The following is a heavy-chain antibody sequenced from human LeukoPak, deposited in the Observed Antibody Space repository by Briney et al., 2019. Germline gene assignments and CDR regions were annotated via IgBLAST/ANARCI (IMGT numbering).Heavy chain of an antibody. Sequence: SETLSLTCAVYGGSFSGYYWSWIRQPPGKGLEWIGEINHSGSTNYNPSLKSRVTISIDTSKKQFSLRLNAVTAADTAVFYCASLRVPGYFDYWGQGALVTVSS. D-gene: IGHD3-16*01. CDR3: ASLRVPGYFDY. CDR2: INHSGST. V-gene: IGHV4-34*01. CDR1: GGSFSGYY. J-gene: IGHJ4*02.